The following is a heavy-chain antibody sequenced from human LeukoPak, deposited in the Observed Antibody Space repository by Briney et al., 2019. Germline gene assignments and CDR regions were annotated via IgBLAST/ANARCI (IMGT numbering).Heavy chain of an antibody. CDR1: GYTFTSYD. D-gene: IGHD3-22*01. CDR3: ARVGPHYYDSSGYYRYAFDI. Sequence: ASVKVSCKASGYTFTSYDINWVRQATGQGLEWMGWMNPNSGNTGYAQKFQGRVTMTRNTSISTAYMELSSLRPEDTAVYYCARVGPHYYDSSGYYRYAFDIWGQGTMVTVSS. CDR2: MNPNSGNT. J-gene: IGHJ3*02. V-gene: IGHV1-8*01.